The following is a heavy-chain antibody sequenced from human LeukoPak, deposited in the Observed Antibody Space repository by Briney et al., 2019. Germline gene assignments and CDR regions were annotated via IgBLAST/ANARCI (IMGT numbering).Heavy chain of an antibody. Sequence: SVKVSCKASGGTVSSYAISWVRRAPGQGLEWMGGIIPIFGTANYAQKFQGSVTITTDESTSTAYMELSSLRSEDTAVYYCARVVGSDILTGYINWFDPWGQGTLVTVSS. CDR1: GGTVSSYA. CDR2: IIPIFGTA. D-gene: IGHD3-9*01. V-gene: IGHV1-69*05. J-gene: IGHJ5*02. CDR3: ARVVGSDILTGYINWFDP.